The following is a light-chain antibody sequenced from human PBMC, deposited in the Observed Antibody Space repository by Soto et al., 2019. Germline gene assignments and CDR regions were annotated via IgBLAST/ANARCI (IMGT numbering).Light chain of an antibody. CDR3: QQYGSSPPIT. J-gene: IGKJ5*01. CDR1: QSVSSSY. V-gene: IGKV3-20*01. CDR2: VAS. Sequence: EIVLTQSPGTLSLSPGERATLSCRASQSVSSSYLAWYQQKPGQAPRLLIYVASCRATGIPDRFSGSGSGTDFTLTISRLEPEDFAVYYCQQYGSSPPITFGQGTRLEIK.